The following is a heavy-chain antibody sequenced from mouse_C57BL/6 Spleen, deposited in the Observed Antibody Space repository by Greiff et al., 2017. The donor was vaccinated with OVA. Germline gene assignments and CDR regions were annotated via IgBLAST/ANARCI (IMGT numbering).Heavy chain of an antibody. V-gene: IGHV5-6*01. D-gene: IGHD2-3*01. CDR3: ARDDGYYVWFAY. J-gene: IGHJ3*01. CDR1: GFTFSSYG. CDR2: ISSGGSYT. Sequence: EVQLVESGGDLVKPGGSLKLSCAASGFTFSSYGMSWVRQTPDKRLEWVATISSGGSYTYYPDSVKGRFTISRDNAKNTLYLQMSSLKSEDTAMYYCARDDGYYVWFAYWGQGTLVTVSA.